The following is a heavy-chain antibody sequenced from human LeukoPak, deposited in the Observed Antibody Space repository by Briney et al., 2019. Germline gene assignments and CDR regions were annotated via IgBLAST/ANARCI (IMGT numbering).Heavy chain of an antibody. CDR2: IIPILGIA. CDR3: ARGINYYSDTRTGYYMDV. J-gene: IGHJ6*03. V-gene: IGHV1-69*02. CDR1: GGTFSSYT. D-gene: IGHD3-10*01. Sequence: ASVKVSFKASGGTFSSYTISWVRQAPGQGREWMGRIIPILGIANYAQKLQGRVTITGGKSTSTAYMELSSLRSEDTAVYYCARGINYYSDTRTGYYMDVWGKGTTVTVSS.